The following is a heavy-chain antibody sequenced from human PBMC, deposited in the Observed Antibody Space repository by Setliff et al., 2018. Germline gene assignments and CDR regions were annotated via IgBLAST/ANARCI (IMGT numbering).Heavy chain of an antibody. CDR2: IFKSGT. J-gene: IGHJ4*02. Sequence: PSETLSLTCTVSGGSFDSDSHYWSWMRQPPGKGLEWIGHIFKSGTNFHPSFRSRVSMSVDTSKSQFSLELTSVTAADTALYYCARDHFGVAGDSWGPGTQVTVSS. CDR1: GGSFDSDSHY. V-gene: IGHV4-61*09. D-gene: IGHD3-3*01. CDR3: ARDHFGVAGDS.